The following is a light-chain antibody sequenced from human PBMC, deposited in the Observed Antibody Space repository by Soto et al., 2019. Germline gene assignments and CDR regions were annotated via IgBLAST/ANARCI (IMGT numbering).Light chain of an antibody. J-gene: IGKJ2*01. V-gene: IGKV3-11*01. Sequence: EIVLPQSPATLSLSPGERATLSCRASQSVSSYLAWYQQKPGQAPRLLIYDASNRATGIPARFSGSGSGTDFTLTISSLEHEDFAVYYCQQRSNWPPYTFGQGTKLEIK. CDR2: DAS. CDR3: QQRSNWPPYT. CDR1: QSVSSY.